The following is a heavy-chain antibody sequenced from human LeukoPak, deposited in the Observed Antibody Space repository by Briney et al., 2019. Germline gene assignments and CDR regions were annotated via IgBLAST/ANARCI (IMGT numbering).Heavy chain of an antibody. CDR3: TRDKGPSADRTAFDF. V-gene: IGHV4-59*01. CDR2: AYDSAST. J-gene: IGHJ4*02. Sequence: SDTLSLPSSVSGGFISSFFGRWIRQPPGRGLECFALAYDSASTNHTPTLKSRVPMSVDTSKTQCSLQLRSVPTADTAVYYCTRDKGPSADRTAFDFWGQGTLVTVSS. D-gene: IGHD2-2*01. CDR1: GGFISSFF.